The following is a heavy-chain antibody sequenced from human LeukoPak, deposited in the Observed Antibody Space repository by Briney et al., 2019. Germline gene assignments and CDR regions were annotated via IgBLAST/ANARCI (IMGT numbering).Heavy chain of an antibody. CDR2: IDINSGGA. CDR1: GYTFTPHY. CDR3: ARGRGTTMVRGVITNNFDL. D-gene: IGHD3-10*01. V-gene: IGHV1-2*02. Sequence: AAVKVSCRASGYTFTPHYIHWVRQAPGQGLEWMGWIDINSGGANFIKKFLGSVTITGDTSINTAFMELNRLRSDDTALYYCARGRGTTMVRGVITNNFDLWGRDSLVTVSS. J-gene: IGHJ2*01.